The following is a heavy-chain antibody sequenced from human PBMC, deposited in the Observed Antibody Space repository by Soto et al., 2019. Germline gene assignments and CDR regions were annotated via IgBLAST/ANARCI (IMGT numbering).Heavy chain of an antibody. D-gene: IGHD1-26*01. CDR2: IDWDDDK. J-gene: IGHJ4*02. CDR1: GFSLSTSGMC. V-gene: IGHV2-70*11. Sequence: GPTLVNPTQTLTLTCTFSGFSLSTSGMCVSWIRQPPGKALEWLARIDWDDDKYYSTSLKTRLTISKDTSKNQVVLTMTNMDPVDTATYYCARIGIVGATRDYWGQGTLVTVSS. CDR3: ARIGIVGATRDY.